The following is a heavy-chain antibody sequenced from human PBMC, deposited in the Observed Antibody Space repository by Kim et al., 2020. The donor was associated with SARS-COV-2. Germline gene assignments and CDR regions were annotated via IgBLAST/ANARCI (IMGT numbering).Heavy chain of an antibody. Sequence: HSGKGRFHTSRDNAKKPLYLQMNSLRAEDTAVYYCAKDLHIVVWPTFDYWGQGTLVTVSS. J-gene: IGHJ4*02. D-gene: IGHD2-21*01. V-gene: IGHV3-23*01. CDR3: AKDLHIVVWPTFDY.